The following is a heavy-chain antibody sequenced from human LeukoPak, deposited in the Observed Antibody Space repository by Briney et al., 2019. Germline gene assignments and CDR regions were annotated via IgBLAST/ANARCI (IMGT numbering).Heavy chain of an antibody. J-gene: IGHJ3*02. Sequence: SETLSLTCTVSGGSISSSSYYWGWIRQPPGKGLEWIGSIYRSGSTYYNPSLKSRVTISVDTSKNQFSLKLSSVTAADTAVYYCARVASDAFDIWGQGTMVTVSS. D-gene: IGHD5-12*01. V-gene: IGHV4-39*07. CDR3: ARVASDAFDI. CDR1: GGSISSSSYY. CDR2: IYRSGST.